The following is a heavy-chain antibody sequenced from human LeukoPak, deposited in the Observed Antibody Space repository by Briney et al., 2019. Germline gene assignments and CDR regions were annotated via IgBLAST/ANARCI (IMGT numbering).Heavy chain of an antibody. CDR1: GFTFDDYA. CDR3: ARDREMATTKARFDY. CDR2: ISWDGGST. Sequence: GGSLRLSCAASGFTFDDYAMHWVRQAPGKGLEWVSLISWDGGSTYYADSVKGRFTISRDNAKNSLYLQMNSLRAEDTAVYYCARDREMATTKARFDYWGQGTLVTVSS. J-gene: IGHJ4*02. V-gene: IGHV3-43D*03. D-gene: IGHD5-24*01.